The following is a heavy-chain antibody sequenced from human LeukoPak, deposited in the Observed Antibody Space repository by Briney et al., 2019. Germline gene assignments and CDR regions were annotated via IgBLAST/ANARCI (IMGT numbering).Heavy chain of an antibody. CDR2: IYYSGST. Sequence: PSQTLSLTCTVSGGSISSYYWSWIRQPPGKGLEWIGYIYYSGSTNYNPSLKSRVTISVDTSKNQFSLKLSSVTAADTAVYYCARVTYSSGWYGCSRTSLAFDYWGQGTLVTVSS. CDR1: GGSISSYY. V-gene: IGHV4-59*01. CDR3: ARVTYSSGWYGCSRTSLAFDY. D-gene: IGHD6-19*01. J-gene: IGHJ4*02.